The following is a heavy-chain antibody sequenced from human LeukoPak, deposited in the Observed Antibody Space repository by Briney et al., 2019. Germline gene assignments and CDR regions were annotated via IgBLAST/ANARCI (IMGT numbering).Heavy chain of an antibody. V-gene: IGHV4-34*01. CDR1: GGSFSGYY. CDR2: INHSGST. J-gene: IGHJ4*02. D-gene: IGHD3-10*01. Sequence: PSETLSLTCAVYGGSFSGYYWSWIRQPPGKGLEWIGEINHSGSTNYNPSLKSRVTISVDTSKNQFSLKLSSVTAADTAVYYCARGRSGSYGFFDYWSLGNLVTVSS. CDR3: ARGRSGSYGFFDY.